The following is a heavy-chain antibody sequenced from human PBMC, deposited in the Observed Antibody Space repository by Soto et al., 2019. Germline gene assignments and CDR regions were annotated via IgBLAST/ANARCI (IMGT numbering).Heavy chain of an antibody. Sequence: QLQLQESGPGLVKPSETLSLNCTVSGGSISSITSYWAWIRQPPGKGLEWIGSNYYSGSTYHNPSLKSRVTISVLTSKNQISLRLYSMTAADTAVYYCAKLDFRGVLANWGQGALVTVSS. J-gene: IGHJ4*02. D-gene: IGHD2-21*01. V-gene: IGHV4-39*01. CDR2: NYYSGST. CDR3: AKLDFRGVLAN. CDR1: GGSISSITSY.